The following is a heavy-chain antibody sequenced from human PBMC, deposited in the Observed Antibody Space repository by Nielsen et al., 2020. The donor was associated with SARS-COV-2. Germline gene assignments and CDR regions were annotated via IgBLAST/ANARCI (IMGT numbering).Heavy chain of an antibody. CDR2: IYYSGST. D-gene: IGHD3-9*01. J-gene: IGHJ6*02. V-gene: IGHV4-59*01. Sequence: WIRQPPGKGLEWIGYIYYSGSTNYNPSLKSRVTISVDTSKNQFSLKLSSVTAADTAVYYCARGEGRASYYDILTGYQMGYYGMDVWGQGTTVTVSS. CDR3: ARGEGRASYYDILTGYQMGYYGMDV.